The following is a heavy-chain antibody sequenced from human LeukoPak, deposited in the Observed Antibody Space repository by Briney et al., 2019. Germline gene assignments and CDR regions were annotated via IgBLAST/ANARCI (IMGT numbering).Heavy chain of an antibody. CDR2: INHSGST. J-gene: IGHJ6*02. CDR3: ARFGRIFRYYDSSGYRSPDGMDV. CDR1: GGSFSGYY. V-gene: IGHV4-34*01. Sequence: SETLSLTCAVYGGSFSGYYWSWIRQPPGKGLEWIGEINHSGSTNYNPSLKSRVTISVDTSKNQFSLKLSSVTAADTAVYYCARFGRIFRYYDSSGYRSPDGMDVWGQGTTVTVSS. D-gene: IGHD3-22*01.